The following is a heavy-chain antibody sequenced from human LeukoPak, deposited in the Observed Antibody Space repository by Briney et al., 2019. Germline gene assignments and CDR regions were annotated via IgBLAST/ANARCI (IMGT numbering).Heavy chain of an antibody. CDR2: IYYTGTP. Sequence: TSETLSLTCNVSGDSISGSYWNWIRQSPGKELECIGNIYYTGTPKYNPSLTNRVTISADTSKGQVSLNLNSVTAADTAVYYCAKTLGRGSGSGWYFFNYWGPGLLVTVSS. V-gene: IGHV4-59*01. J-gene: IGHJ4*02. CDR3: AKTLGRGSGSGWYFFNY. CDR1: GDSISGSY. D-gene: IGHD1-1*01.